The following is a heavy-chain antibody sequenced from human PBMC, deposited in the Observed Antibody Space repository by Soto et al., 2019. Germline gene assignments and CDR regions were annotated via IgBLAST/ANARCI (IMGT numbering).Heavy chain of an antibody. CDR2: IKQDGSEK. J-gene: IGHJ3*02. V-gene: IGHV3-7*01. CDR3: ARVTVAGPNAFDI. CDR1: GFTFSSYW. Sequence: GGSLRLSCAASGFTFSSYWMSWVRQAPGKGLEWVANIKQDGSEKYYVDSVKGRFTISRDNAKNSLYLQMNSLRAEDTAVYYCARVTVAGPNAFDIWGQGTMVTVSS. D-gene: IGHD6-19*01.